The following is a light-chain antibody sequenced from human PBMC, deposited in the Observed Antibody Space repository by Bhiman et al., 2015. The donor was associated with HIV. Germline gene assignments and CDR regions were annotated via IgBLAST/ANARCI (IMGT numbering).Light chain of an antibody. CDR2: DVS. V-gene: IGLV2-14*03. CDR1: GSDVGGYNH. J-gene: IGLJ1*01. Sequence: QSALTQPASVSGSPGQSITISCTGTGSDVGGYNHVSWYQQHPGKAPKLMIYDVSNRPSGVSNRFSGSKSGNTASLTISALQAEDEADYYCSSLTSSLTYVFGTGTNVTVL. CDR3: SSLTSSLTYV.